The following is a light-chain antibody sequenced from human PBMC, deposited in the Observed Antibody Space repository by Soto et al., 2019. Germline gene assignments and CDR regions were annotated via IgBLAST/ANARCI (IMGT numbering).Light chain of an antibody. CDR3: QTWGTGFQV. V-gene: IGLV4-69*01. CDR2: LNSDGSH. CDR1: SGHSSYS. J-gene: IGLJ2*01. Sequence: QAVVTQSPSASASLGASVKLTCTLSSGHSSYSIAWHQQQPEKGPRYLMKLNSDGSHRKGDGIPDRFSGSSSGAERHLTISSLQSEDEADYYCQTWGTGFQVFGGGTKLTVL.